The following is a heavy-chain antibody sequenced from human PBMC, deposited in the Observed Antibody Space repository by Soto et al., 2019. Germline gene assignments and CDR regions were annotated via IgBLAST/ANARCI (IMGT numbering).Heavy chain of an antibody. Sequence: QVQLQESGPGLVKPSQTLSLTCTVSGGSISSGGYYWSWIRQHPGKGLEWIGYIYYSGSTYYNPPLKGRVTISVDTSKNQFSLKLSSVTAADTAVYYCARQAPDSSGYSNYYYYGMDVWGRGTTVTVSS. V-gene: IGHV4-31*03. D-gene: IGHD3-22*01. CDR1: GGSISSGGYY. J-gene: IGHJ6*02. CDR2: IYYSGST. CDR3: ARQAPDSSGYSNYYYYGMDV.